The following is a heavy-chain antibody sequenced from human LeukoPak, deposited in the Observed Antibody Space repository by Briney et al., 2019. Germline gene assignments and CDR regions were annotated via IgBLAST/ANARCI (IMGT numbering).Heavy chain of an antibody. CDR2: IYYSGST. V-gene: IGHV4-39*07. CDR1: GDSISSSSYY. D-gene: IGHD6-19*01. Sequence: PSETLSLTCTVSGDSISSSSYYWGWIRQPPGKGLEWIGSIYYSGSTYYNPSLKSRVTISVDTSKNQFSLKLSSVTAADTAVYYCARKIRDRGYNSGWSIFDYWGQGTLVTVSS. J-gene: IGHJ4*02. CDR3: ARKIRDRGYNSGWSIFDY.